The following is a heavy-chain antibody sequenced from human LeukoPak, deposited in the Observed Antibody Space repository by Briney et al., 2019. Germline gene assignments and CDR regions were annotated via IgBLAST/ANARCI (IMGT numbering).Heavy chain of an antibody. V-gene: IGHV3-48*02. J-gene: IGHJ4*02. CDR1: GFTFTDYS. CDR2: IDKTSSHI. Sequence: GGSLRLSCSVSGFTFTDYSMNWVRQAPGKGLEWVSYIDKTSSHIYYADSVKGRFIISRDNAKTSLFLQMNSLRDEDTALYYCARESYWGGSAKEFDSWGQGTLVIVSS. D-gene: IGHD7-27*01. CDR3: ARESYWGGSAKEFDS.